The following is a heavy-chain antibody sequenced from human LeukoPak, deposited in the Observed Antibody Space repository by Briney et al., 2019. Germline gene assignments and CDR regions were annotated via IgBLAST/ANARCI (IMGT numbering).Heavy chain of an antibody. Sequence: PGTSLRLSCAPSGFTFSSYAMHWVRQAPGKGLEGVALISYDGSDKYYADSVKGRFTISRDNSKNTLYLQMNSLRAEDTAVYYCARGAYSSSWLNFDYWGQGTLVTVSS. D-gene: IGHD6-13*01. CDR2: ISYDGSDK. J-gene: IGHJ4*02. CDR1: GFTFSSYA. V-gene: IGHV3-30*04. CDR3: ARGAYSSSWLNFDY.